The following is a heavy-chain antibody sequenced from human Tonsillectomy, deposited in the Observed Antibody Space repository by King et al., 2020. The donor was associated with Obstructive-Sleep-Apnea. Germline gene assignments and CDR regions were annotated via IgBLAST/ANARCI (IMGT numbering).Heavy chain of an antibody. Sequence: VQLQESGPGLVKPSETLSLTCTVSGGSISSYYWSWIRQPPGKGLEWIGYIYDSGSTNYNPSLKSRVTISADTSKNQFFLKLSSVTAADTAVYYCAREPYYYGMDVWGQGTTVTVSS. CDR2: IYDSGST. V-gene: IGHV4-59*01. CDR3: AREPYYYGMDV. J-gene: IGHJ6*02. CDR1: GGSISSYY.